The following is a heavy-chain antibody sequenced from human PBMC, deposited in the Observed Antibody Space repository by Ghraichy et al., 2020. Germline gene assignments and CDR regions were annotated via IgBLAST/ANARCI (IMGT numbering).Heavy chain of an antibody. Sequence: SETLSLTCTVSGGSISSSSYYWGWIRQPPGKGLEWIGSIYYSGSTYDNPSLKSRVTISVDTSKNQFSLKLSSVTAADTAVYYCARRPPDTAPGFDYWGQGTLVTVSS. CDR2: IYYSGST. CDR1: GGSISSSSYY. D-gene: IGHD5-18*01. CDR3: ARRPPDTAPGFDY. V-gene: IGHV4-39*01. J-gene: IGHJ4*02.